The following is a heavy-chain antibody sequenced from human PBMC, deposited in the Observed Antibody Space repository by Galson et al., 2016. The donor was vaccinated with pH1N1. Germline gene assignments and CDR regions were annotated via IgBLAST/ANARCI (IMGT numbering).Heavy chain of an antibody. Sequence: PALVKPTQTLTLTCTFPGFSLSGSGMSVSWIRQPPGKALEWLARIDWDDDKFYSTSLQTRLTISKDTSKNQVVLTMTNMDTVDTATYYCARTKRRGGWAFDIWGQGTIITVSS. CDR3: ARTKRRGGWAFDI. CDR1: GFSLSGSGMS. J-gene: IGHJ3*02. V-gene: IGHV2-70*17. D-gene: IGHD6-19*01. CDR2: IDWDDDK.